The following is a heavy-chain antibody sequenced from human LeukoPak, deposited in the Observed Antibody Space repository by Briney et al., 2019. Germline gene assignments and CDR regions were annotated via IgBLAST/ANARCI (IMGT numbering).Heavy chain of an antibody. V-gene: IGHV3-23*01. D-gene: IGHD2-2*01. Sequence: GGPLRLSCAASGFTFSSYAMSWVRQAPGKGLEWVSAISGSGGSTYYADSVKGRFTISRDNSKNTLYLQMNSLRAEDTAVYYCAKDQDIVVVPAAPFDYWGQGTLVTVSS. CDR2: ISGSGGST. CDR1: GFTFSSYA. J-gene: IGHJ4*02. CDR3: AKDQDIVVVPAAPFDY.